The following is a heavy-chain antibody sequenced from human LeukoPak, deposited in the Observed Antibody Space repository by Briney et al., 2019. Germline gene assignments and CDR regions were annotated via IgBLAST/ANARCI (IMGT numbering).Heavy chain of an antibody. D-gene: IGHD3-22*01. CDR2: ISGSGGST. CDR3: AKDSRLAYDSSGYYDY. J-gene: IGHJ4*02. V-gene: IGHV3-23*01. CDR1: GFTFSSYA. Sequence: GGSLRLFCAASGFTFSSYAMSWVRQAPGKGLEWVSAISGSGGSTYYADSVKGRFIISRDESKNTLYLQMNSLRAEDTAVYYCAKDSRLAYDSSGYYDYWGQGTLVTVSS.